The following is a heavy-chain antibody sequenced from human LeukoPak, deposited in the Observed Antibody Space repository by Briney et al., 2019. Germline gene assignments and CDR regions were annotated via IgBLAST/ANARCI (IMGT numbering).Heavy chain of an antibody. V-gene: IGHV1-2*02. CDR3: ARMGGRSGGNWFDP. J-gene: IGHJ5*02. CDR2: INPNSGGT. D-gene: IGHD1-26*01. CDR1: GYTFTGYY. Sequence: ASVKVPCKASGYTFTGYYMHWVRQAPGQGLEWMGWINPNSGGTNYAQKFQGRVTMTRDTSISTAYMELSRLRSDDTAVYYCARMGGRSGGNWFDPWGQGTLVTVSS.